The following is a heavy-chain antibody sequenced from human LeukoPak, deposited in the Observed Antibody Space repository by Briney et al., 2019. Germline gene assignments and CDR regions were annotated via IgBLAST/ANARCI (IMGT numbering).Heavy chain of an antibody. CDR1: GGSISSGGYS. Sequence: PSETLSLTCAVSGGSISSGGYSWSWIRQPPGKGLEWIGYIYYSGSTYYNPSLKSRATISVDTSKNQFSLKLGSVTAADTAVYYCARFTFGGVQLERDAFDIWGQGTMVTVSS. CDR2: IYYSGST. J-gene: IGHJ3*02. CDR3: ARFTFGGVQLERDAFDI. D-gene: IGHD1-1*01. V-gene: IGHV4-30-4*07.